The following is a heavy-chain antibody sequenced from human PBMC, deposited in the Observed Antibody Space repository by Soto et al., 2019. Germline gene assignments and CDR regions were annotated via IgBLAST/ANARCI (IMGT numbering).Heavy chain of an antibody. D-gene: IGHD6-19*01. CDR2: IYWDDDK. CDR1: GFSLSSTRMA. Sequence: QITLKESGPTLVKPTQTLTLTCTFSGFSLSSTRMAVGWIRQPPGKALEWLALIYWDDDKRYSPFLKSRLTITKATSKNHVVLTMSNMDPVDTARYYCAHIVVAGLGYYFDYWGQGTLVTVSS. CDR3: AHIVVAGLGYYFDY. V-gene: IGHV2-5*02. J-gene: IGHJ4*02.